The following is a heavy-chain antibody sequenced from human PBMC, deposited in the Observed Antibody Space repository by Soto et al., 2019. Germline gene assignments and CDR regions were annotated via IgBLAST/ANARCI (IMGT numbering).Heavy chain of an antibody. CDR2: MNPNSGNT. D-gene: IGHD2-21*01. Sequence: ASVKVSCKASGYTFTSYDINWVRQATGQGLEWMGWMNPNSGNTGYAQKFQGRVTMTRNTSISTDSMELSSLRSEDTAVYYCAGGPHRFVIKGNWFDPWGQGTRVTVSS. CDR1: GYTFTSYD. J-gene: IGHJ5*02. V-gene: IGHV1-8*01. CDR3: AGGPHRFVIKGNWFDP.